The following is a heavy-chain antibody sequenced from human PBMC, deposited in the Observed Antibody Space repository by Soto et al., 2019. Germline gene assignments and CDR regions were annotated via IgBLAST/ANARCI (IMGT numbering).Heavy chain of an antibody. V-gene: IGHV3-74*01. D-gene: IGHD1-26*01. CDR1: GFAFSRFP. J-gene: IGHJ4*02. Sequence: GGSLRLSCAASGFAFSRFPMHWVRQAPGKGLVWVSRIDPDGSDTTYADSVRGRFTISRDNAKNIVYLQMSSLRAEDTALYYCATMAGTYPYWGQGTLVTVSS. CDR2: IDPDGSDT. CDR3: ATMAGTYPY.